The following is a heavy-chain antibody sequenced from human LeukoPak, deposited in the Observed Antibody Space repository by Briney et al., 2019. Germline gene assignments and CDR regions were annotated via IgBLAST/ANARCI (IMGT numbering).Heavy chain of an antibody. V-gene: IGHV1-69*13. D-gene: IGHD1-7*01. CDR2: IIPIFGTA. Sequence: GASVKVSCKASGGTFSSYAISWVRQAPGQGLEWMGGIIPIFGTANYAQKFQGRVTITADESTSTAYMELSSLRSEDTAVYYCARDAGDWNYGLSYHDYWGQGTLVTVSS. CDR3: ARDAGDWNYGLSYHDY. J-gene: IGHJ4*02. CDR1: GGTFSSYA.